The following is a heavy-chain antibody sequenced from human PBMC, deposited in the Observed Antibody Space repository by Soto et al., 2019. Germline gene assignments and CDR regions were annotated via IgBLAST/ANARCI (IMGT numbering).Heavy chain of an antibody. D-gene: IGHD4-17*01. CDR3: ARGRRTTVTIDY. V-gene: IGHV4-30-2*01. CDR1: GDSISSGGYS. J-gene: IGHJ4*02. Sequence: SETLSLTCAVSGDSISSGGYSWSWIRQPPGKGLEWIGYIYHSGSTNYNPSLKSRVTISVDTSKNQFSLKLSSVTAADTAVYYCARGRRTTVTIDYWGQGTLVTV. CDR2: IYHSGST.